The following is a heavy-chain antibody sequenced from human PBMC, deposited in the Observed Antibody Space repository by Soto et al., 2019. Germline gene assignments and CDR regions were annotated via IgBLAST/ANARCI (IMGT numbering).Heavy chain of an antibody. Sequence: SEPLSLTCTVSGGSLSSGNFYWSWIRQPPGKGPELIGYIYYTGSTYYNPSLKSRVSISLDTSKNQFSLKLTSVTAADTAVYFCARGSGNYYSGRYFDSWGQGTLVTVSS. V-gene: IGHV4-30-4*01. CDR1: GGSLSSGNFY. CDR3: ARGSGNYYSGRYFDS. D-gene: IGHD1-26*01. J-gene: IGHJ4*02. CDR2: IYYTGST.